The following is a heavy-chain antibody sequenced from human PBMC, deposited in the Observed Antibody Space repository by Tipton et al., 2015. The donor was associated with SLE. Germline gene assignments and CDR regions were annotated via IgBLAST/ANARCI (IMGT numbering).Heavy chain of an antibody. CDR3: VVCSPSSCAYFDY. CDR1: GDSIRSYS. V-gene: IGHV4-4*07. CDR2: IYTSGST. J-gene: IGHJ4*02. Sequence: TLSLTCTVSGDSIRSYSWNWIRQPAGKRLEWIGRIYTSGSTIYNPSLDSRVTMSVDASKAQFSLKLTSVTAADTAVYYCVVCSPSSCAYFDYWGQGRLVTVSS. D-gene: IGHD2-2*01.